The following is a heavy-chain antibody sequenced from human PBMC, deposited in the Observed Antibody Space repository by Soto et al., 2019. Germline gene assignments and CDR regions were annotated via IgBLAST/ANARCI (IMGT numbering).Heavy chain of an antibody. CDR2: ISTYNGNT. J-gene: IGHJ6*02. CDR1: GYSFITYG. D-gene: IGHD6-6*01. Sequence: QVQLVQSGAEVKKPGASVKVSCKASGYSFITYGISWVRQAPGQGLEWMGWISTYNGNTNYAQKLQGRITMTTDTSTTTGYMELRSLRSDDTAVYYCARDRPTSSIRARDYSYAMDVWGQGTTVTVSS. CDR3: ARDRPTSSIRARDYSYAMDV. V-gene: IGHV1-18*01.